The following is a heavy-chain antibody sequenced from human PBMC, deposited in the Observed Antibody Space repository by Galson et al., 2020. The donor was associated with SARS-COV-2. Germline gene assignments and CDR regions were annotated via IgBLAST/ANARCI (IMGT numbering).Heavy chain of an antibody. V-gene: IGHV4-39*07. J-gene: IGHJ4*01. CDR2: IYFNGNT. CDR3: ARKTSTYDY. CDR1: AGFLSSTSYY. Sequence: ASETLSLTCTVSAGFLSSTSYYWGWIRQPPGKGLEWLGSIYFNGNTFYNPSLKSRVTISIATSKNQFSLRLTSVTAADTGVYFCARKTSTYDYWGRGALVTVSS.